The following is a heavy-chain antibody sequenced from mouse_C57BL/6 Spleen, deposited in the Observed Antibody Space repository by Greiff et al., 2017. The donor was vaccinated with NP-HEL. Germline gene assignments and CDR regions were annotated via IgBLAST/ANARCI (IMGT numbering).Heavy chain of an antibody. Sequence: DVHLVESGGDLVKPGGSLKLSCAASGFTFSSYGMSWVRQTPDKRLEWVATISSGGSYTYYPVSVKGRFTISRDNAKNTLYLQMSSLKSEDTAMYYCARQDYDEAWFAYWGQGTLVTVSA. CDR1: GFTFSSYG. J-gene: IGHJ3*01. CDR2: ISSGGSYT. D-gene: IGHD2-4*01. V-gene: IGHV5-6*01. CDR3: ARQDYDEAWFAY.